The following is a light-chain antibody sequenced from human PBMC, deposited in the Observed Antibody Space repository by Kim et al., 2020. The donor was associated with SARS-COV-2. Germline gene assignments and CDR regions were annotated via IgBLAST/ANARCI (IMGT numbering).Light chain of an antibody. CDR3: CSYAGSSTLV. CDR1: NRDVGSYNL. V-gene: IGLV2-23*02. CDR2: EVS. Sequence: GQSIAFSCTGTNRDVGSYNLVSWYQHHPGKAPKLMIYEVSKRPSGVSNRFSGSKSGNTASLTISGLQAEDEADYYCCSYAGSSTLVFGGGTQLTVL. J-gene: IGLJ2*01.